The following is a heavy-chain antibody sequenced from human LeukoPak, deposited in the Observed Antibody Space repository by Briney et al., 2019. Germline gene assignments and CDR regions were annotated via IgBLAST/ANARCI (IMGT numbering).Heavy chain of an antibody. D-gene: IGHD3-22*01. J-gene: IGHJ6*02. V-gene: IGHV4-34*01. CDR2: INHSGST. CDR1: GGSFSGYY. Sequence: SETLSLTCAVYGGSFSGYYWSWIRQPPGKGLEWIGEINHSGSTNYNPSLKSRVTISVDTSKNQFSLKLSPVTAADTAVYYCARNNYYPPYYCYYGMDVWGQGTTVTVSS. CDR3: ARNNYYPPYYCYYGMDV.